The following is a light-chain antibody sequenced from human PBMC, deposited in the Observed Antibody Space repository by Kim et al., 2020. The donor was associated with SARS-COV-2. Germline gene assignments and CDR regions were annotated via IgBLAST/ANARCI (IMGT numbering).Light chain of an antibody. V-gene: IGLV3-19*01. Sequence: SSELTQDPAVSVALGQTVRITCQGDSLRSYFASWYQQKPGRAPVLVIFDKNSRPSGIPDRFSGSRSGNTASLTISGAQADDEADYYCESQDTSGDQVVFGGGTQLNVL. CDR1: SLRSYF. CDR3: ESQDTSGDQVV. CDR2: DKN. J-gene: IGLJ2*01.